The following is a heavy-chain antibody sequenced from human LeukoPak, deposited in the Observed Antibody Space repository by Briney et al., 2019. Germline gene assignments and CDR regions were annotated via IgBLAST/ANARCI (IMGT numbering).Heavy chain of an antibody. Sequence: GGSLRLSCAASGFTFSSYSMNWVRQAPGKGLEWVSYISSSSSTIYYADSVKGRFTISRDNAKNSLYLQMNSLRAEDTAVYYYARGYCSGGSCYSGDLFDYWGQGTLVTVSS. J-gene: IGHJ4*02. D-gene: IGHD2-15*01. CDR3: ARGYCSGGSCYSGDLFDY. CDR1: GFTFSSYS. CDR2: ISSSSSTI. V-gene: IGHV3-48*01.